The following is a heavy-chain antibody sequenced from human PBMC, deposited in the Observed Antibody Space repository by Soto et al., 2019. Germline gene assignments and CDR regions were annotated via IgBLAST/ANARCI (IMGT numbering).Heavy chain of an antibody. CDR1: GFPFSSYW. J-gene: IGHJ5*02. D-gene: IGHD3-3*01. CDR3: AREHRGHYDFWSGPNWFDP. CDR2: IKQDGSEK. V-gene: IGHV3-7*03. Sequence: PGGSLRLSCAASGFPFSSYWMSCVRQAPGNGLDWVANIKQDGSEKYYVDSVKGRFTISRDNAKNSLYLQMNSLRAEDTAVYYCAREHRGHYDFWSGPNWFDPWGQGTLVTVSS.